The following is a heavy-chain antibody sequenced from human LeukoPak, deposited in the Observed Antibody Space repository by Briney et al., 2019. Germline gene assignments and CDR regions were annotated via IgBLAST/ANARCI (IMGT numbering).Heavy chain of an antibody. J-gene: IGHJ4*02. D-gene: IGHD1-26*01. Sequence: ASVKVSCKASGYTFTGYYMHWVRQAPGQGLEWMGWINPNSGGTNYAQKFQGRVTMTRDTSISTAYMELSRLRSDDTAVYYCARAKLPGDYYFDYWGQGTLVIVSS. CDR3: ARAKLPGDYYFDY. CDR2: INPNSGGT. CDR1: GYTFTGYY. V-gene: IGHV1-2*02.